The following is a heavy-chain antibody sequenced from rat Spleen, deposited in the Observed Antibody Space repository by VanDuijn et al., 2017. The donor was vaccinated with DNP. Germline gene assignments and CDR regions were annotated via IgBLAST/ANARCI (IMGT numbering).Heavy chain of an antibody. D-gene: IGHD1-12*02. CDR1: GFSFSNYY. Sequence: EVQLVESGGGLVQPGRSLKLSCAASGFSFSNYYMAWVRQAPKKGLEWVAGISISGSGTYYPDSVKGRFTISRDNGKSTLYLQMESLRSEDTATYYCVTHPYYDDSYYWGQGVVVKVSS. J-gene: IGHJ2*01. CDR2: ISISGSGT. V-gene: IGHV5-25*01. CDR3: VTHPYYDDSYY.